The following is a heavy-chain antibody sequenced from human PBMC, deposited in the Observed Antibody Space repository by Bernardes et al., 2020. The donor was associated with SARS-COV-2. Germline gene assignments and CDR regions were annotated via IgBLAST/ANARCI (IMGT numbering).Heavy chain of an antibody. CDR3: ARGPVLYAVSRCVDP. D-gene: IGHD2-8*01. J-gene: IGHJ5*02. Sequence: SETLSLTCVVSGGSLIDYYLSWVRQSPGVGLEWIGYIYYDGTAKYSPSLRDRVTMSIDTSKKQFSLSLKSVTGADTAVYFCARGPVLYAVSRCVDPWGPGTLVTVSS. CDR2: IYYDGTA. V-gene: IGHV4-34*11. CDR1: GGSLIDYY.